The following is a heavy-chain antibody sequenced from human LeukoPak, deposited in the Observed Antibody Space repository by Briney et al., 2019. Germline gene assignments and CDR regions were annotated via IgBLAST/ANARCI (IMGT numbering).Heavy chain of an antibody. J-gene: IGHJ3*02. CDR2: IIPIFGTA. Sequence: SVKVSCKASGGTFSSYAISWVRQAPGQGLEWMGGIIPIFGTANYAQKFQGRVTITADESTSTAYMELSSLRSDDTAVYYCARDGYCSGGSCSRGDAFDIWGQGTMVTVSS. CDR3: ARDGYCSGGSCSRGDAFDI. D-gene: IGHD2-15*01. CDR1: GGTFSSYA. V-gene: IGHV1-69*13.